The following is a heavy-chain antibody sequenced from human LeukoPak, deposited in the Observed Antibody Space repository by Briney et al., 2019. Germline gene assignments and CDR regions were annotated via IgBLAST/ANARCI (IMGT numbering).Heavy chain of an antibody. V-gene: IGHV3-72*01. Sequence: TGGSQRLSCAASGFTFSDHYIDCVRQAPGKGLEWVGRSRDKVNSYTTAYAASVIGRFNVSSDDLSATVYLQMNSLKTEDTAVYYCTRSMYGEGRRIIDFDYWGQGTLLTVSS. D-gene: IGHD4/OR15-4a*01. CDR3: TRSMYGEGRRIIDFDY. CDR2: SRDKVNSYTT. CDR1: GFTFSDHY. J-gene: IGHJ4*02.